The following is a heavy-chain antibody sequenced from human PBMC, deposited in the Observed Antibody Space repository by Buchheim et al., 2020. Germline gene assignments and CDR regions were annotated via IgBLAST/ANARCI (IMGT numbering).Heavy chain of an antibody. J-gene: IGHJ4*02. CDR1: GFRFSSYW. CDR2: INEDESGK. V-gene: IGHV3-7*01. CDR3: ASDDSRY. Sequence: EVQLVESGGGLVQPGGSLRLSCAASGFRFSSYWMNWVRQAPGKGLEWVAPINEDESGKYYVDSVKGRFAISRDNAKKSLFLHMSSLRVEDTDVYYCASDDSRYWGQGTL.